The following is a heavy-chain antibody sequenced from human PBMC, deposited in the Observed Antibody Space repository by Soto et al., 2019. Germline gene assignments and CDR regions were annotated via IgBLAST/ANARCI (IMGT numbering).Heavy chain of an antibody. CDR3: ARVLQTSYYYYGMDV. CDR2: IYHSGST. D-gene: IGHD4-4*01. CDR1: GGSISRSNW. Sequence: SETLSLTCAVSGGSISRSNWWSWVRQPPGKGLEWIGEIYHSGSTNYNPSLKSRVTISVDKSKNQFSLKLSSVTAADTAVYFCARVLQTSYYYYGMDVWGQGTTVTVSS. V-gene: IGHV4-4*02. J-gene: IGHJ6*02.